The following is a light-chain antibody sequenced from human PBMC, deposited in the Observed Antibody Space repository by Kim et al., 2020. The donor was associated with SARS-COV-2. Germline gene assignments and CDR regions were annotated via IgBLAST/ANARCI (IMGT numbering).Light chain of an antibody. J-gene: IGLJ3*02. CDR3: SSYTSSSTLV. CDR1: SSDVGGYNY. CDR2: DVS. V-gene: IGLV2-14*03. Sequence: GQSITISCTGTSSDVGGYNYVSWYQQHPGKAPKLMIYDVSERPSGVSNRFSASKSGNTASLTISGLQTEDEANYYCSSYTSSSTLVFGGGTQLTVL.